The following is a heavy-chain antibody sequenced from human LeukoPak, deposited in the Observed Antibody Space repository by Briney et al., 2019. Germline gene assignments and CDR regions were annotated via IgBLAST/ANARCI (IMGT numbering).Heavy chain of an antibody. V-gene: IGHV3-74*01. CDR2: INTDGTTT. D-gene: IGHD4-17*01. J-gene: IGHJ5*02. CDR1: GFNFNKDW. CDR3: ARGPYGTNTWFDP. Sequence: GGSLRLSCAASGFNFNKDWTHWVRQAPGKGLVWVSRINTDGTTTNSADSVKGRFTISRDSAKNTLYLQMNSLRSEDSAVYYCARGPYGTNTWFDPWGQGTLVTISS.